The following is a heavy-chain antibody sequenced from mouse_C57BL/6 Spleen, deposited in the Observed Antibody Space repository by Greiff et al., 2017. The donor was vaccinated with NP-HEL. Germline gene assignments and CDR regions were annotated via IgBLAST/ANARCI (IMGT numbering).Heavy chain of an antibody. D-gene: IGHD3-3*01. CDR3: ARDGRDRYFDV. V-gene: IGHV5-4*01. Sequence: EVHLVESGGGLVKPGGSLKLSCAASGFTFSSYAMSWVRQTPEKRLEWVATISDGGSYTYYQDNVKGRSTISRDNAKNNLYLQMSHLKSEDTAMYYSARDGRDRYFDVWGTGTTVTVSS. CDR2: ISDGGSYT. CDR1: GFTFSSYA. J-gene: IGHJ1*03.